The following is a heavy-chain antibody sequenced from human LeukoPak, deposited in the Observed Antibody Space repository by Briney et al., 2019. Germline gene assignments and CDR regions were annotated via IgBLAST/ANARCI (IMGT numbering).Heavy chain of an antibody. CDR1: GGSISSYY. CDR2: IYTSGST. CDR3: ARDPIFGVVFDAFDI. J-gene: IGHJ3*02. Sequence: SETLSLTCTVSGGSISSYYWSWIRQPPGKGLEWIGRIYTSGSTNYNPSLKSRVTISVDTSKNQFSLKLSSVTAADTAVYYCARDPIFGVVFDAFDIWGQGTMVTVSS. D-gene: IGHD3-3*01. V-gene: IGHV4-4*08.